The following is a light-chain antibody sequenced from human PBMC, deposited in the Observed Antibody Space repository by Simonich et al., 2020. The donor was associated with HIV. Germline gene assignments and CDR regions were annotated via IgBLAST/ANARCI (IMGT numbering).Light chain of an antibody. Sequence: QSALTQPASVSGSPGQSITISCTGTSRDVGTYNLVSWFQQHPSKAPKHMVYEDSKRPSGLSNRFSGSKSGNTASLTISGLQPEDEADYYCCSYAGSGTWVFGRGTKLTVL. CDR1: SRDVGTYNL. CDR3: CSYAGSGTWV. J-gene: IGLJ3*02. V-gene: IGLV2-23*01. CDR2: EDS.